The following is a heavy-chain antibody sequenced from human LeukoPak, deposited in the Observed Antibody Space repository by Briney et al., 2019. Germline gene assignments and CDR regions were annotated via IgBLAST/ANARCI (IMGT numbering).Heavy chain of an antibody. CDR2: IYTSGSD. D-gene: IGHD6-19*01. Sequence: SETLSLTCAVYGASFSGYSWSWIRQPAGKGLEFIGRIYTSGSDSYNPSLNSRVTISVDTSNNQFSLKLSSVTAADTAVYYCARVEVAGTGGAFDQWGQGTLVTVSS. CDR3: ARVEVAGTGGAFDQ. J-gene: IGHJ4*02. CDR1: GASFSGYS. V-gene: IGHV4-59*10.